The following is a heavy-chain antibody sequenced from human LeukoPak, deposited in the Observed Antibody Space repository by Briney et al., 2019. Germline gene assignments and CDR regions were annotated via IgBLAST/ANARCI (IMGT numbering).Heavy chain of an antibody. Sequence: SETLSLTCTVSGGSISSYYWSWIRQPPGKGLEWMGYIYYSGSTNYNPSLKSRVTISVDTSKNQFSLKLSSVTAADTAVYYCARGLYYDSTRGAFDIWGQGTMVTVSS. D-gene: IGHD3-22*01. J-gene: IGHJ3*02. CDR2: IYYSGST. CDR1: GGSISSYY. V-gene: IGHV4-59*01. CDR3: ARGLYYDSTRGAFDI.